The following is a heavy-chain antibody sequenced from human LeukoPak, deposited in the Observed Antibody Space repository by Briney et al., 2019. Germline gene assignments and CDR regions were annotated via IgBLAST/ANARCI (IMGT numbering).Heavy chain of an antibody. CDR1: GYNFTSYW. V-gene: IGHV5-51*01. J-gene: IGHJ3*01. CDR2: IYPGDSDT. Sequence: GESLKISCKGSGYNFTSYWIGWVRQMPGKGLEWMGIIYPGDSDTRYSPSFQGQVTISADTSISTAYLQWSSLKASDTAMYYCARRPHYAFWSGYYQESAFDFWGQGTMVTVSS. CDR3: ARRPHYAFWSGYYQESAFDF. D-gene: IGHD3-3*01.